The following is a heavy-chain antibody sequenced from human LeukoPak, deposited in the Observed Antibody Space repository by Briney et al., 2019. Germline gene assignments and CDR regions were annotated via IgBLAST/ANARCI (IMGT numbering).Heavy chain of an antibody. V-gene: IGHV3-23*01. CDR2: ISGSGGST. CDR1: GFTFSSYA. Sequence: PGGSLRLSCAASGFTFSSYAMSWVRQAPGKGLGWVSAISGSGGSTYYADSVKGRFTISRDNSKNTLYLKMNSLRAEDTAVYYCEKARSFEYSSSWGQGTLVTVSS. CDR3: EKARSFEYSSS. D-gene: IGHD6-6*01. J-gene: IGHJ4*02.